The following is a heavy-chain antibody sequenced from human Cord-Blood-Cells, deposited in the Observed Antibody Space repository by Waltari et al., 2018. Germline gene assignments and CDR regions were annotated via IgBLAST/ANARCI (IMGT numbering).Heavy chain of an antibody. Sequence: VSGGSISSYYWSWIRQPPGKGLEWIGYIYYSGSTNYNPSLKSRVTISVDTSKNQFSLKLSSVTAADTAVYYCARDGGIAAAGNESAFDIWGQGTMVTVSS. J-gene: IGHJ3*02. V-gene: IGHV4-59*01. D-gene: IGHD6-13*01. CDR2: IYYSGST. CDR3: ARDGGIAAAGNESAFDI. CDR1: GGSISSYY.